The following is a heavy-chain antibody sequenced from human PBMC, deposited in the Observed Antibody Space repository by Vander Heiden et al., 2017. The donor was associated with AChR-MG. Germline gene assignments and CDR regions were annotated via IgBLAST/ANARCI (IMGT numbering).Heavy chain of an antibody. Sequence: QVQLVESGGGVVQPGRSLRLSCAASGFTFSSYGMHWVRQAPGKGLEWVAVISYDGSNKYYADSVKGRFTISRDNSKNTLYLQMNSLRAEDTAVYYCAKSYTRDIVVVVAAEQYFDYWGQGTLVTVSS. CDR1: GFTFSSYG. CDR3: AKSYTRDIVVVVAAEQYFDY. CDR2: ISYDGSNK. D-gene: IGHD2-15*01. V-gene: IGHV3-30*18. J-gene: IGHJ4*02.